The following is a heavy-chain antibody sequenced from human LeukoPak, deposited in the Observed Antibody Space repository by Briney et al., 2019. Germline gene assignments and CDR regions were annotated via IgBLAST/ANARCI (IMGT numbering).Heavy chain of an antibody. V-gene: IGHV3-21*01. Sequence: GGSLRLSCAASGFTFSSYSMNWVRQAPGKGLKWVSSISSSSSYIYYADSVKGRFTISRDNAKNSLYLQMNSLRAEDTAVYYCARSPIAARPITFDAFDIWGQGTMVTVSS. CDR1: GFTFSSYS. CDR3: ARSPIAARPITFDAFDI. J-gene: IGHJ3*02. CDR2: ISSSSSYI. D-gene: IGHD6-6*01.